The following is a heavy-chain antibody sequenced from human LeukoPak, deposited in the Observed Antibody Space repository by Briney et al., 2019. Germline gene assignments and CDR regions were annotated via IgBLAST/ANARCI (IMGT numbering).Heavy chain of an antibody. CDR3: ARDRWGVYSSSWYYFDY. D-gene: IGHD6-13*01. CDR2: INPNSGGT. V-gene: IGHV1-2*02. Sequence: ASVKVSCKASGYTFTGDYMHWVRQAPGQGLEWMGWINPNSGGTNYAQKFQGRVTMTRDTSISTAYMELSRLRSDDTAVYYCARDRWGVYSSSWYYFDYWGQGTLVTVSS. J-gene: IGHJ4*02. CDR1: GYTFTGDY.